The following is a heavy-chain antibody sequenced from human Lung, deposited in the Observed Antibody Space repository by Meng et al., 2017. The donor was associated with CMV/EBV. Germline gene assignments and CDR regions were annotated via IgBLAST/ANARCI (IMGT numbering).Heavy chain of an antibody. D-gene: IGHD3-10*01. Sequence: SVXVSXXASGYTFTSYYMHWVRQAPGQGLEWMGIINPSGGSTSYAQKFQGRVTMTRDTSTSTVYMELSSLRSEDTAVYYCARALSYYYGDYYYYYGMDVWGQGTXVTVAS. CDR1: GYTFTSYY. CDR3: ARALSYYYGDYYYYYGMDV. J-gene: IGHJ6*02. V-gene: IGHV1-46*01. CDR2: INPSGGST.